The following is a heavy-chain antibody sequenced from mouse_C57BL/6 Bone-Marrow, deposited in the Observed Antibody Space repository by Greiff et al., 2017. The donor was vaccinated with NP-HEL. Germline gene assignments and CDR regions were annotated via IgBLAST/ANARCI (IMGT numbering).Heavy chain of an antibody. D-gene: IGHD2-4*01. J-gene: IGHJ3*01. V-gene: IGHV5-17*01. Sequence: EVHLVESGGGLVKPGGSLKLSCAASGFTFSDYGMHWVRQAPEKGLEWVAYISSGSSTIYYADTVKGRFTISRDNAKNTLFLQRTSLRSEYTAMYYCAKLYYDYDGSLAYWGQGTLVTVSA. CDR1: GFTFSDYG. CDR3: AKLYYDYDGSLAY. CDR2: ISSGSSTI.